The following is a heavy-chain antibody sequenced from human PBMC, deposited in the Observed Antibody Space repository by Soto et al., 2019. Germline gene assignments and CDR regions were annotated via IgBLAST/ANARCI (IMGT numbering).Heavy chain of an antibody. CDR1: GFTLSAYW. D-gene: IGHD6-13*01. J-gene: IGHJ3*02. CDR3: ARDVSPESSSLYLDAFDI. Sequence: EVQLEESGGDLVQPGGSLRLSCAASGFTLSAYWMTWVRQAPGKGLEWVANINRDGSKKSYLDSVRGRFTISRDNVGNSLYRQMDSLRADDTALYYCARDVSPESSSLYLDAFDIWGQGTMVTVSS. CDR2: INRDGSKK. V-gene: IGHV3-7*05.